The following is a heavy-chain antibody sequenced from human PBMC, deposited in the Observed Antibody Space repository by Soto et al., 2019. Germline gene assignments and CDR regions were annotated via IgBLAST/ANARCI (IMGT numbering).Heavy chain of an antibody. CDR3: AGAAAVGWFDP. CDR1: GFTITTYG. D-gene: IGHD6-13*01. J-gene: IGHJ5*02. Sequence: QVQLVESGGGVVQPGRSLRLSCAASGFTITTYGMHWVRQAPGQGLEWLSVIWYDGTNKYYAESVKGRFTISRDISKNTLELQMNNLRADDAAVYYCAGAAAVGWFDPGGQGTLVTVSS. V-gene: IGHV3-33*01. CDR2: IWYDGTNK.